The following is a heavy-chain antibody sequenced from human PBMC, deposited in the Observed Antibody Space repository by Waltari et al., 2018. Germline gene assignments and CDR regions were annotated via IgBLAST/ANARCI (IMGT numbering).Heavy chain of an antibody. Sequence: QVQLPGAGPGLGKPSETLSPTWPVPGCPISRHYLRWIRQPPGKGLEWIGYIYSSGSNNYNPSLKSRVSISVDTSKNQFSLKLSSVTAADTAVYYCAREPLLTGTLDYWGQGTLVTVSS. CDR2: IYSSGSN. CDR3: AREPLLTGTLDY. D-gene: IGHD1-1*01. V-gene: IGHV4-59*11. CDR1: GCPISRHY. J-gene: IGHJ4*02.